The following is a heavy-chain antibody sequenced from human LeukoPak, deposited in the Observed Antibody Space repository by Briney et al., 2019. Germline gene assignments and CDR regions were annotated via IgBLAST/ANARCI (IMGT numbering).Heavy chain of an antibody. J-gene: IGHJ4*02. V-gene: IGHV3-7*01. CDR1: GFTFSTYW. CDR2: IKQDGSEK. CDR3: ARARRGYFDY. Sequence: GGSLRLSCAASGFTFSTYWMSWVRQAPVKGLEWVANIKQDGSEKYFVDSVKGRFTISRDNDKNSLYLQMNSLRAEDTAVYYCARARRGYFDYWGQGTLVTVSS. D-gene: IGHD3-16*01.